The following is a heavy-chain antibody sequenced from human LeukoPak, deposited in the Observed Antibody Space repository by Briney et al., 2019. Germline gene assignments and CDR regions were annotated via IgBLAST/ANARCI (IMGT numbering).Heavy chain of an antibody. CDR2: INPSGGST. CDR3: ARDYGAAAEYFQH. D-gene: IGHD3-10*01. V-gene: IGHV1-46*01. CDR1: GYTFSNYY. J-gene: IGHJ1*01. Sequence: ASVKVSCKASGYTFSNYYIHWVRQAPGQDLEWMGIINPSGGSTSYAQKFQGRVTMTRDTSTSTVYMELSSLRSEDTAVYYCARDYGAAAEYFQHWGQGTLVTVSS.